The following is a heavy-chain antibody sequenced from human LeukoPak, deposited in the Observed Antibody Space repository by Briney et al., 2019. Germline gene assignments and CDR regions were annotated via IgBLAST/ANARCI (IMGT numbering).Heavy chain of an antibody. J-gene: IGHJ4*02. CDR3: AGLVGRYSSGLYYYYFDY. CDR2: MYLSGTT. V-gene: IGHV4-4*02. Sequence: SGTLSLTCTVSGDSINSLDLWSWVRQPPGKGLEWIGEMYLSGTTHSNPSVKSRVTISIDKSKNQLFLNLSSVTAGDTAVYYCAGLVGRYSSGLYYYYFDYWGQGTLVTVSS. D-gene: IGHD3-22*01. CDR1: GDSINSLDL.